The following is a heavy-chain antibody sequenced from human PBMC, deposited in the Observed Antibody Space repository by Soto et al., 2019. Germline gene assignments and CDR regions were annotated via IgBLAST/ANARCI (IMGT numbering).Heavy chain of an antibody. CDR1: GYTFTGYY. CDR3: ARPGLVGAPDAFDI. J-gene: IGHJ3*02. CDR2: INPNSGGT. V-gene: IGHV1-2*04. D-gene: IGHD1-26*01. Sequence: ASVKVSCKASGYTFTGYYMHWVRQAPGQGLEWMGWINPNSGGTNYAQKVQGWVTMTRDKSISTAYMELSRLRSDDTAVYYCARPGLVGAPDAFDIWGQGTMVTVSS.